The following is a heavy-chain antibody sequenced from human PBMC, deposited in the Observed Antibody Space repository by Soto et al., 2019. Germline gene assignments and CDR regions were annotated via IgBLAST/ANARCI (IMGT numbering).Heavy chain of an antibody. V-gene: IGHV4-31*03. CDR2: IYYSGST. J-gene: IGHJ6*02. CDR3: ARDRAPKRPGTAMWGEADYYYGMDV. CDR1: GGSLSSGGYY. D-gene: IGHD5-18*01. Sequence: PSETLSLTCTVSGGSLSSGGYYWSWIRQHPGKGLEWIGDIYYSGSTYYNPSLKSRVTISVDTSKNQFSLKLSSVTAADTAVYYCARDRAPKRPGTAMWGEADYYYGMDVWGQGTTVTVSS.